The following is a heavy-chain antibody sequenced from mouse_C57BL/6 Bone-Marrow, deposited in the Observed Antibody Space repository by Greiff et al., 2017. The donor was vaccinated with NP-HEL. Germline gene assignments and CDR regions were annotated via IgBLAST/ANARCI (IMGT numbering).Heavy chain of an antibody. CDR1: GYTFTSYW. CDR2: IYPGNSDT. V-gene: IGHV1-5*01. Sequence: EVQLQQSGTVLARPGASVKMSCKTSGYTFTSYWMHWVKQRPGQGLEWIGAIYPGNSDTSYNQKFKGKAKLTAVTSASTAYMELSSLTNEDSAVYYCTRTIYYYGYWYFDVWGTGTTVTVSS. J-gene: IGHJ1*03. D-gene: IGHD1-1*01. CDR3: TRTIYYYGYWYFDV.